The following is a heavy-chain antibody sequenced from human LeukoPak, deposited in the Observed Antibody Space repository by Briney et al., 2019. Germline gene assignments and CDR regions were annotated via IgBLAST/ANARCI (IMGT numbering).Heavy chain of an antibody. CDR2: IQYDGSNQ. D-gene: IGHD6-19*01. Sequence: GGSLRLSCAASGFTFSSYGMHWVRQAPGKGLEWVAYIQYDGSNQQYADSVKGRFSISRDNSKNILYLQMNSLRAEDTAVYYCARTPKAVAGSWYFDYWGQGTLVTVSS. J-gene: IGHJ4*02. CDR3: ARTPKAVAGSWYFDY. V-gene: IGHV3-30*12. CDR1: GFTFSSYG.